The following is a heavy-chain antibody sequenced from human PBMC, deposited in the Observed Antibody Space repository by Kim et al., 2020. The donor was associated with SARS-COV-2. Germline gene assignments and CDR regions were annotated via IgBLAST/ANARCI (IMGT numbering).Heavy chain of an antibody. J-gene: IGHJ4*02. CDR1: GGSISSSSYY. CDR3: ARQVIGSYDYVWGSYRPPHFDY. V-gene: IGHV4-39*01. Sequence: SETLSLTCTVSGGSISSSSYYWGWIRQPPGKGLEWIGSIYYSGSTYYNPSLKSRVTISVDTSKNQFSLKLSSVTAADTAVYYCARQVIGSYDYVWGSYRPPHFDYWGQGTLVTVSS. CDR2: IYYSGST. D-gene: IGHD3-16*02.